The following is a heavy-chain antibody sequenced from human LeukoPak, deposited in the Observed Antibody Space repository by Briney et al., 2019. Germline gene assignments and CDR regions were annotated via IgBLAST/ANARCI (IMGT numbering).Heavy chain of an antibody. CDR2: TRQDGRWQ. D-gene: IGHD5-24*01. J-gene: IGHJ4*02. V-gene: IGHV3-7*05. Sequence: GKSLRLSCAASGFAFSTYWMTWVRQAPEEGLEWVANTRQDGRWQYYVHSVRGRFTVSRDNAKSSLFLQMSSLSAEDTAVYYCTRMAGGLWDYWGQGTLVIGSS. CDR1: GFAFSTYW. CDR3: TRMAGGLWDY.